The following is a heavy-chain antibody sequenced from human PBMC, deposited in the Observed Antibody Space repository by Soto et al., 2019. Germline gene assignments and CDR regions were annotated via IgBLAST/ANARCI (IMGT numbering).Heavy chain of an antibody. CDR3: ARDPDYCISTSCYAPDGYGMDV. D-gene: IGHD2-2*01. CDR2: INPSGGST. CDR1: GYTFTGYY. J-gene: IGHJ6*02. Sequence: GASVKVSCKASGYTFTGYYMHWVRQAPGQGLEWMGIINPSGGSTSYAQKFQGRVTMTRDTSTSTVYMELSSLRSEDTAVYYCARDPDYCISTSCYAPDGYGMDVWGQGTTVTVSS. V-gene: IGHV1-46*01.